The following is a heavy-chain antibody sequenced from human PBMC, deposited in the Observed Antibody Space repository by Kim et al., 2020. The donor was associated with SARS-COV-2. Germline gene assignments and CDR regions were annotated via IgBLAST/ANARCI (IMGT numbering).Heavy chain of an antibody. CDR3: AKGLGVKENTACY. J-gene: IGHJ4*02. CDR1: GFTFSVSG. Sequence: GGSLRLSCAASGFTFSVSGMHWVRQAPGKGHEWVAIFSYDGVNKYYADSVKGRLTISKYNFKNTLCLQMDNLRAEDTVVYYCAKGLGVKENTACYWGQGTL. V-gene: IGHV3-30*18. CDR2: FSYDGVNK. D-gene: IGHD3-10*01.